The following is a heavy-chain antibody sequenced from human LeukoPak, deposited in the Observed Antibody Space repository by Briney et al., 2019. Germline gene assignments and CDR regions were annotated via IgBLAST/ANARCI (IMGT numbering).Heavy chain of an antibody. CDR3: ANPARDFADSGAITW. V-gene: IGHV4-30-2*06. J-gene: IGHJ4*02. CDR1: XGSISSGGHP. D-gene: IGHD4-17*01. CDR2: IYDSGST. Sequence: TLSLTXXVSXGSISSGGHPWGWIRQSPGKGLEWIGYIYDSGSTFYNPSLKSRVTISADTSKNQFSLKLTSVTAADTAVYYCANPARDFADSGAITWWGQGTLVTVSS.